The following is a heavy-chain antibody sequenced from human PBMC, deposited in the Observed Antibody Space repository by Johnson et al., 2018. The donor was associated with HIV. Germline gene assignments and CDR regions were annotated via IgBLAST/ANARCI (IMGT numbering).Heavy chain of an antibody. CDR3: ARDPGHSGSYREAFDI. CDR2: INWSGGNT. D-gene: IGHD1-26*01. Sequence: VQLVESGGGVVQPGGSLRLSCAASGFTLDDYGMSWVRQAPGKGLEWVAGINWSGGNTDYADSVKGRFPISSDNAKNSLYMQMNSLRAEETAVYYCARDPGHSGSYREAFDIWGQGTMVTVSS. J-gene: IGHJ3*02. V-gene: IGHV3-20*04. CDR1: GFTLDDYG.